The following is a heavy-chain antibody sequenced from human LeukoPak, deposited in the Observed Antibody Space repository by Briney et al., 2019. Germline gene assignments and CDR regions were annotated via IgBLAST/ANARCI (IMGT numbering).Heavy chain of an antibody. CDR3: ARRGGWLQFSFSRSAYYFDY. D-gene: IGHD5-24*01. J-gene: IGHJ4*02. V-gene: IGHV4-39*01. CDR1: GGSISSSSYY. Sequence: PSETLSLTCTVSGGSISSSSYYWGWIRQPPGKGLEWIGSIYYSGSTYYNPSLKSRVTISVDTSKNQFSLKLSSVTAADTAVYYCARRGGWLQFSFSRSAYYFDYWGQGTLVTVSS. CDR2: IYYSGST.